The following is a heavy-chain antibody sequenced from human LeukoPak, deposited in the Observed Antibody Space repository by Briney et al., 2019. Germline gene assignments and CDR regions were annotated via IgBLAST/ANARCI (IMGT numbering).Heavy chain of an antibody. V-gene: IGHV3-30*02. D-gene: IGHD3-10*01. CDR2: IRYDGSNK. Sequence: PGGPLRLSCAASGFTFSSYGMHWVRQAPGKGLEWVTFIRYDGSNKYYADSVKGRFTISRDNSKNTLYLQMNSLRAEDTAVYYCAKGRYGSGSYYNLTPIDYWGRGTLVTVSS. CDR1: GFTFSSYG. J-gene: IGHJ4*02. CDR3: AKGRYGSGSYYNLTPIDY.